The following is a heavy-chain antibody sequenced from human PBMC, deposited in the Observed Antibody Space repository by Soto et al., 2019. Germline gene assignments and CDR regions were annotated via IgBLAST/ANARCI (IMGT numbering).Heavy chain of an antibody. CDR3: ARDYYWEFDS. Sequence: GGSLRLSCAASGFAFTSYTMNWVRQAPGKGLEWVSNITSGSRIIYYADSVKGRFTISRDDAKNSLYLQMNSLRVEDMAVYYCARDYYWEFDSWGQGILVT. CDR1: GFAFTSYT. CDR2: ITSGSRII. J-gene: IGHJ4*02. D-gene: IGHD3-22*01. V-gene: IGHV3-48*01.